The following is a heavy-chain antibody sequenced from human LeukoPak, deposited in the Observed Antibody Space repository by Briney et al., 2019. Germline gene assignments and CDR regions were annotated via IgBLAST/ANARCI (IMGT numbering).Heavy chain of an antibody. D-gene: IGHD5-12*01. CDR1: GFTFSDHY. J-gene: IGHJ4*02. Sequence: GSLRLSCAASGFTFSDHYMDWIRQAPGKGLEWIGSIYYSGSTYYNPSLESRVTISVDTSKNQFSLKLNSVTAADTAVYYCARHGGLKYGGYEKRFDHWGQGTLVTVSS. CDR3: ARHGGLKYGGYEKRFDH. V-gene: IGHV4-39*01. CDR2: IYYSGST.